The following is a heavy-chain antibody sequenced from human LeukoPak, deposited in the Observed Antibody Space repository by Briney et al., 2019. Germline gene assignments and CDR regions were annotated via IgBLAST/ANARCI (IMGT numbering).Heavy chain of an antibody. J-gene: IGHJ4*02. V-gene: IGHV1-46*01. Sequence: ASVKVSCKASGYTFTSYYMHWVRQAPGQGLEWMGAINSGDGGTTLPQRFQGRVTLTRDTSTSTLYMELSSLRSEDTAIYYCAREWGPGSSWYFDFWGQGTLVTVSP. CDR1: GYTFTSYY. CDR3: AREWGPGSSWYFDF. CDR2: INSGDGGT. D-gene: IGHD3-10*01.